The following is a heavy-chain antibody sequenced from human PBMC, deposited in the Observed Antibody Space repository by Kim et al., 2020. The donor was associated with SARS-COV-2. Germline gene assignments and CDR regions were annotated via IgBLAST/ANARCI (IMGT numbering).Heavy chain of an antibody. CDR3: ARDLRGGYYFAS. D-gene: IGHD3-10*01. J-gene: IGHJ4*02. V-gene: IGHV3-23*01. Sequence: YYSDSAGGRSTSSRGNSNNSLYLQMNGLRAEDTAVYYCARDLRGGYYFASWGQGTLVTVSA.